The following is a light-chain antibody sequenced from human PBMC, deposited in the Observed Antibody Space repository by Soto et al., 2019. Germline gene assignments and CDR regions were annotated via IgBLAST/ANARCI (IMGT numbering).Light chain of an antibody. CDR3: QQRSNWPSWT. Sequence: EVVMTQSPATLSLSPGERVTLSCRASQSVGGDLAWYQQKPGQAPRLLIYDASNRATGIPARFSGSGSGTDFTLTISSLEPEDFAVYYCQQRSNWPSWTFGQGTKVDIK. CDR2: DAS. CDR1: QSVGGD. J-gene: IGKJ1*01. V-gene: IGKV3-11*01.